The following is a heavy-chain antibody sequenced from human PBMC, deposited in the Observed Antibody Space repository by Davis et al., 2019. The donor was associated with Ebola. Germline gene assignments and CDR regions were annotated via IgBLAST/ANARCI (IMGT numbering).Heavy chain of an antibody. V-gene: IGHV4-59*12. D-gene: IGHD1-14*01. CDR1: GGSISSYY. Sequence: PSETLSLTCTVSGGSISSYYWSWIRQPPGKGLEWIGYIYYSGSTYYNPSLKSRVTISVDTSKNQFSLKLSSVTAADTAVYYCARTGHAEGLDYWGQGTLVTVSS. J-gene: IGHJ4*02. CDR2: IYYSGST. CDR3: ARTGHAEGLDY.